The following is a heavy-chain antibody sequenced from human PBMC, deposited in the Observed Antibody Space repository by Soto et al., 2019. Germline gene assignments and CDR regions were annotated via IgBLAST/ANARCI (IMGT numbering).Heavy chain of an antibody. CDR3: AKVAGIAAVNWFDP. J-gene: IGHJ5*02. CDR2: ISYDGSNK. Sequence: GCSLRLSCASSGVTFSSYGMQWVHQAPGKGLEWVAVISYDGSNKYYADSVKGRFTISRDNSKNTLYLQMNSLRAEDTAVYYCAKVAGIAAVNWFDPWGQGTLVTVSS. V-gene: IGHV3-30*18. D-gene: IGHD6-13*01. CDR1: GVTFSSYG.